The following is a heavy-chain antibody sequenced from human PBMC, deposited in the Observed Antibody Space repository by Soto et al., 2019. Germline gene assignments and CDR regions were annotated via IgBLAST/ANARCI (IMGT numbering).Heavy chain of an antibody. V-gene: IGHV4-59*01. CDR1: GGSISSYY. J-gene: IGHJ4*02. CDR2: IYYSGST. Sequence: PSETLSLTCTVSGGSISSYYWSWIRQPPGKGLEWIGYIYYSGSTNYNPSLKSRVTISVDTSKNQFSLKLSSVTAADTAVYYCARRAGESGYYTDFDYWGQGTLVTVSS. CDR3: ARRAGESGYYTDFDY. D-gene: IGHD3-3*01.